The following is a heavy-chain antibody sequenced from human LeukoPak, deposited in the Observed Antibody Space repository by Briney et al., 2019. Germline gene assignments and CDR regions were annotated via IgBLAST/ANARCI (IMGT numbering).Heavy chain of an antibody. V-gene: IGHV3-11*05. CDR3: TRERRGSYYAFES. Sequence: NTGGSLILSCAASGFSVSDYSISWIRQSPGKGPEWISYVMSGRGSTNYADSVKGRFTISRDNAKNSVALQLDGLRADDTAVYFCTRERRGSYYAFESWGQGTLVTVSS. CDR1: GFSVSDYS. D-gene: IGHD3-16*01. CDR2: VMSGRGST. J-gene: IGHJ4*02.